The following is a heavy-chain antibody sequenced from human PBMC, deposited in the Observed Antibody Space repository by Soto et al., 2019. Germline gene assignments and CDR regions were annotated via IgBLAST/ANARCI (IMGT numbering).Heavy chain of an antibody. CDR3: AREGRGVTIFGVVYYYGMDV. Sequence: ASVKVSCKASGYTFTSYDINWVRQATGQGLEWMGWMNPNSGNTGYAQKFQGRVTMTRNTSISTAYMELSSLRSEDTAVYYCAREGRGVTIFGVVYYYGMDVWGQGTTVTVSS. CDR2: MNPNSGNT. CDR1: GYTFTSYD. J-gene: IGHJ6*02. D-gene: IGHD3-3*01. V-gene: IGHV1-8*01.